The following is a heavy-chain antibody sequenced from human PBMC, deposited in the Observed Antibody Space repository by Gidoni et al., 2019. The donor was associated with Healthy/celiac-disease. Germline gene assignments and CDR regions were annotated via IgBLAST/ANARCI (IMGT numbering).Heavy chain of an antibody. J-gene: IGHJ2*01. D-gene: IGHD2-21*02. CDR2: IYYSGST. CDR3: ASSHVVVTASAHWYFDL. V-gene: IGHV4-30-2*03. Sequence: LEWIGSIYYSGSTYYNPSLKSRVTISVDTSKNQFSLKLSSVTAADTAVYYCASSHVVVTASAHWYFDLWGRGTLVTASS.